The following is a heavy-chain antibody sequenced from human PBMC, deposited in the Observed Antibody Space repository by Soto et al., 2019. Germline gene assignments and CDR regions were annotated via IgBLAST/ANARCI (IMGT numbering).Heavy chain of an antibody. CDR1: GLTFSSYW. CDR3: ASGGYRYHY. V-gene: IGHV3-7*01. D-gene: IGHD3-16*02. CDR2: IKEDGSEE. Sequence: GGSLRLSCAASGLTFSSYWMSWVRQAPGEGLEWVAKIKEDGSEEYFVDSVKGRFTISRDNAKNSLYLQMNSLRADDTAVYYCASGGYRYHYWGQGTLVTVS. J-gene: IGHJ4*02.